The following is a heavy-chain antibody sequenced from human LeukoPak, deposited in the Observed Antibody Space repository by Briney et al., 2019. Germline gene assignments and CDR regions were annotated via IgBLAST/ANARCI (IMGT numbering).Heavy chain of an antibody. J-gene: IGHJ4*02. CDR3: ARDQNRREVGAFYNKGFDY. CDR1: GFTFSSYE. CDR2: ISSSGSTI. D-gene: IGHD1-26*01. Sequence: PGGSLRLSCAASGFTFSSYEMNWVRQAPGKGLEWVSYISSSGSTIYYADSVKGRFTISRDNAKNSLYLQMNSPRAEDTAVYYCARDQNRREVGAFYNKGFDYWGQGTLVTVSS. V-gene: IGHV3-48*03.